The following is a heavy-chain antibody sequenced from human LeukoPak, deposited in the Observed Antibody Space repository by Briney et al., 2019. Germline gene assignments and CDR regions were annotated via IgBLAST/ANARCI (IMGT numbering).Heavy chain of an antibody. CDR3: ARVGRESSTGWLDY. V-gene: IGHV1-2*06. CDR1: GYTFIDYY. CDR2: INVKSGAT. J-gene: IGHJ4*02. Sequence: EASVKVSCTASGYTFIDYYFNWVRQAPGQGPEWVGRINVKSGATDYAQKFQGRVTVTRDTSISTAYMELSSLRSDDTAVYYCARVGRESSTGWLDYWGQGTLVTVSS. D-gene: IGHD6-19*01.